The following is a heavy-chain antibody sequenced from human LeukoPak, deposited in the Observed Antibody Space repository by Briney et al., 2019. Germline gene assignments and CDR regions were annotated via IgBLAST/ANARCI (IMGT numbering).Heavy chain of an antibody. J-gene: IGHJ4*02. CDR1: GYTFTGYY. D-gene: IGHD5-12*01. Sequence: ASVKVSCKASGYTFTGYYMHWVRQAPGQGLEWMGWINPNSGGTNYAQKFQGWVTMTRDTSISAAYMELSRLRSDDTAVYYCARDLGYSGYEDWGQGTLVTVSS. CDR3: ARDLGYSGYED. CDR2: INPNSGGT. V-gene: IGHV1-2*04.